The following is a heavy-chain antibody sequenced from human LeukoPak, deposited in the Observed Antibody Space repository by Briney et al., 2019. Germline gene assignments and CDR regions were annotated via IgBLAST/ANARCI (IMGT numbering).Heavy chain of an antibody. D-gene: IGHD3-3*01. Sequence: GGSLRLSCAASGFTFSSYAMSWVRQAPGKGLEWVSAISGSGGSTYYADSVKGRFTISRDNSKNTLYLQINSLRAEDTAVYYCAKDWRFLERAGYYFDYWGQGTLVTVSS. J-gene: IGHJ4*02. V-gene: IGHV3-23*01. CDR1: GFTFSSYA. CDR3: AKDWRFLERAGYYFDY. CDR2: ISGSGGST.